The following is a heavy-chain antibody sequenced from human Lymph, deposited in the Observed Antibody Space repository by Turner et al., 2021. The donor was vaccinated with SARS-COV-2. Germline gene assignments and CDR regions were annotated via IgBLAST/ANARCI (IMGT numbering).Heavy chain of an antibody. V-gene: IGHV1-8*02. CDR3: ARGRYSGGGMDV. Sequence: QVPLVQSGAEVKKPGASVQVSCKAPGYTFTSYDINWVRQAAGQGLEWWGWMNPNSGNTGYAQKFQGRVTMTRNNSMSTAYMELSSLRSEDTAVYYCARGRYSGGGMDVWGQGTTVTVSS. D-gene: IGHD1-26*01. CDR2: MNPNSGNT. CDR1: GYTFTSYD. J-gene: IGHJ6*02.